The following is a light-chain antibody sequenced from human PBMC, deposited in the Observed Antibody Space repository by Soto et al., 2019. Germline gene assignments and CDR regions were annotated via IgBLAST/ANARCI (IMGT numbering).Light chain of an antibody. V-gene: IGKV3-20*01. Sequence: VLTQSPGTLSLSPGERTTLSCRARQSVSSYYLAWYQQKPGQAPRLLVYGASSRATGIPDRFSGSGSGTDFTLTISRLEPEDFAVYYCQQYGGSPMTFGQGTKVDIK. CDR3: QQYGGSPMT. J-gene: IGKJ1*01. CDR1: QSVSSYY. CDR2: GAS.